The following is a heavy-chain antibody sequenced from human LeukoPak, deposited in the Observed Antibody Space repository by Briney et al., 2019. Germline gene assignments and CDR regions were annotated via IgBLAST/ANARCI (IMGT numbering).Heavy chain of an antibody. CDR2: IYSGGST. D-gene: IGHD1-26*01. J-gene: IGHJ5*02. Sequence: EGSLRLSCVASGFTVSSNYMSWVRQAPGKGLEWVSVIYSGGSTYYADSVKGQFTISRDNSKNTLYLQMNSLRAEDTAVYYCARSIVGATSWFDPWGQGTLVTVSS. CDR1: GFTVSSNY. V-gene: IGHV3-53*01. CDR3: ARSIVGATSWFDP.